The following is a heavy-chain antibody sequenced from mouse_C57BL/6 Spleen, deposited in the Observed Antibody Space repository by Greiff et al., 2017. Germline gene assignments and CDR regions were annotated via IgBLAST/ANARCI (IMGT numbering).Heavy chain of an antibody. CDR3: ARSGGKGGMDY. CDR2: INPGSGGT. CDR1: GYAFTNYL. Sequence: VQLQQSGAELVRPGTSVKVSCKASGYAFTNYLIEWVKQRPGQGLEWIGVINPGSGGTNYNEKFKGKATLTADKSSSTAYMQLSSLTSEDSAVYFCARSGGKGGMDYWGQGTSVTVSS. J-gene: IGHJ4*01. D-gene: IGHD1-3*01. V-gene: IGHV1-54*01.